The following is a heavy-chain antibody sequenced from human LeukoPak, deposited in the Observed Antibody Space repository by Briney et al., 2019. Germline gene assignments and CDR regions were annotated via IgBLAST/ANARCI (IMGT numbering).Heavy chain of an antibody. D-gene: IGHD4-17*01. CDR1: GVSLSNYA. J-gene: IGHJ4*02. V-gene: IGHV3-30*04. CDR2: ISFDGTNK. CDR3: ATDYGDYEPIDY. Sequence: GTSLRLSCTASGVSLSNYAMHSVRRPPGRWLEWVAVISFDGTNKYYGDSVEGRFSVSRDNSKNTLYLQMNSLRPDDTAMDYCATDYGDYEPIDYWGQGTLVTVSS.